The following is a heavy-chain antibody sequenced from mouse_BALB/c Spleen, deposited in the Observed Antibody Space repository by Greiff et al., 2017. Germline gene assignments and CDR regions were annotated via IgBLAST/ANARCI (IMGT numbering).Heavy chain of an antibody. CDR2: IDPANGNT. CDR1: GFNIKDTY. Sequence: EVQLQESGAELVKPGASVKLSCTASGFNIKDTYMHWVKQRPEQGLEWIGRIDPANGNTKYDPKFQGKATITADTSSNTAYLQLSSLTSEDTAVYYWATGNYFDYWGQGTTLTVSS. V-gene: IGHV14-3*02. D-gene: IGHD4-1*01. CDR3: ATGNYFDY. J-gene: IGHJ2*01.